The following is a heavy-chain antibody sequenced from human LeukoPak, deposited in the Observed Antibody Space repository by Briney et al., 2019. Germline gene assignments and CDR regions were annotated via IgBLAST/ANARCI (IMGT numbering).Heavy chain of an antibody. D-gene: IGHD2-15*01. J-gene: IGHJ5*02. Sequence: PGGSLRLSCAASGFTFSDYEMIWVRKAPGKGLEWLSYISSSGGTIYYADSVKGRFTITRDNAESSLYLQMNSLRAEDTGLYYCGSFGYCSGGSCYRWFDPWGQGTLVTVSS. CDR3: GSFGYCSGGSCYRWFDP. CDR1: GFTFSDYE. V-gene: IGHV3-48*03. CDR2: ISSSGGTI.